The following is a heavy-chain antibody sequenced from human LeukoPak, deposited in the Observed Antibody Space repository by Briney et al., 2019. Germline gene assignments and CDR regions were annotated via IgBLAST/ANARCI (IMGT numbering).Heavy chain of an antibody. CDR2: IYYSGST. Sequence: SETLSLTCTVSGGSTSGSGYYWGWIRQPPGKGLEWIGSIYYSGSTYYNPSLKSRVTISVDTSKKQFSLKLSSVSAADTAVYYCARHVIDTSGYYLDYFDNWGQGTLVTVSS. CDR1: GGSTSGSGYY. D-gene: IGHD3-22*01. J-gene: IGHJ4*02. CDR3: ARHVIDTSGYYLDYFDN. V-gene: IGHV4-39*01.